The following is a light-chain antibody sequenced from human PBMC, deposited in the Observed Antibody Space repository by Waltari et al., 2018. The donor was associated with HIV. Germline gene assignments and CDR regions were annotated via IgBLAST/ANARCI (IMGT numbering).Light chain of an antibody. V-gene: IGLV1-47*01. Sequence: QSVLTQPPSASGTPGQRVSIPCSGSNSNIGRNYVYWYRQLPGTAPKLLIYRNNQRPSGVPDRFSGSKSGTSASLAISGLRSEDEADYYCAAWDDSLSGPVVFGGGTKLTVL. CDR2: RNN. J-gene: IGLJ2*01. CDR3: AAWDDSLSGPVV. CDR1: NSNIGRNY.